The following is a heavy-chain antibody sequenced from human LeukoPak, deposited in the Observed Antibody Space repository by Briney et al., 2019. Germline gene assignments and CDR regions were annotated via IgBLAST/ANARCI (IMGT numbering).Heavy chain of an antibody. CDR3: ARLLGKFRFGKLIHRLPNAFDY. D-gene: IGHD3-10*01. J-gene: IGHJ4*02. Sequence: GGSLRLSCAASGFTFSSYSMNWVRQAPGKGLEWVSSISSSSSYIYYADSVKGRFTISRDNAKNSLYLQMNSLRAEDTAVYYCARLLGKFRFGKLIHRLPNAFDYWGQGTLVTVSS. CDR1: GFTFSSYS. CDR2: ISSSSSYI. V-gene: IGHV3-21*04.